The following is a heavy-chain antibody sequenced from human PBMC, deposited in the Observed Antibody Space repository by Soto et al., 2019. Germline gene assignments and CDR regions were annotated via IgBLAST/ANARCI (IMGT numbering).Heavy chain of an antibody. J-gene: IGHJ4*02. D-gene: IGHD1-20*01. CDR3: ARDQITGDYFDY. CDR2: IYTSGST. Sequence: TLPLTCTVSGGSVSIYDWSWIRQPAGKGLEWIGRIYTSGSTNYNPSLKSRVTMSVDTSKNQFSLKLSSVTAADTAVYYCARDQITGDYFDYLGQGTLVTVSS. CDR1: GGSVSIYD. V-gene: IGHV4-4*07.